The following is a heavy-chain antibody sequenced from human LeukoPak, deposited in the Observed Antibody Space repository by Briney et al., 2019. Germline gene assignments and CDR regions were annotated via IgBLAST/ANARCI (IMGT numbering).Heavy chain of an antibody. J-gene: IGHJ1*01. CDR1: AFTVSSNY. Sequence: GGSLRLSCAASAFTVSSNYMSWVRQAPGKGLEWVSIIYSGGTTYYADSVKGRFTISRDDSKNTLYLQMNSLKTEDTAVYYCTTDVYSSSWNAEYFQHWGQGTLVTVSS. V-gene: IGHV3-53*01. D-gene: IGHD6-13*01. CDR2: IYSGGTT. CDR3: TTDVYSSSWNAEYFQH.